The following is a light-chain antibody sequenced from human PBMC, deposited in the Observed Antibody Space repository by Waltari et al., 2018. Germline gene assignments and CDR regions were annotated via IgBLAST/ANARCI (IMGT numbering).Light chain of an antibody. CDR3: CSYTTSSVSSYV. J-gene: IGLJ1*01. CDR1: TNNF. V-gene: IGLV2-14*01. Sequence: QSALTQPASVSGSPGQPITITSPGTTNNFVPWSQLHPGNPPKLMIYEVSNRPSGVSNRFSGSKSGITASLIISGLQAEDEADYYCCSYTTSSVSSYVFGTGTKVTVL. CDR2: EVS.